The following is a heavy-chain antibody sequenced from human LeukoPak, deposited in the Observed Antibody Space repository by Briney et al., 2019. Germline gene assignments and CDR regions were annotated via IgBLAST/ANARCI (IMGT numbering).Heavy chain of an antibody. CDR2: ISGSGDNT. D-gene: IGHD6-19*01. J-gene: IGHJ4*02. V-gene: IGHV3-23*01. Sequence: PGGSLRLSCAASGFPFSSYGMHWVRQAPGKGLEWVSAISGSGDNTYHADSVKGRFTISRDNSKNTLYLQMNSLRVEDTAVYYCARRITVAGIIFDYWGQGTLVTVSS. CDR3: ARRITVAGIIFDY. CDR1: GFPFSSYG.